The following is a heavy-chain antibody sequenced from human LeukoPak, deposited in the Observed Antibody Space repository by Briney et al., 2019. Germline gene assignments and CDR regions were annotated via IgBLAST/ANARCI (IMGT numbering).Heavy chain of an antibody. CDR2: IGISGGST. CDR1: GFTFSTYC. D-gene: IGHD3-22*01. J-gene: IGHJ4*02. V-gene: IGHV3-23*01. CDR3: AKDLFYYDKGGFDY. Sequence: PGGSLRLSCAASGFTFSTYCMSWVRQAPGKGLEWVSGIGISGGSTYYADSVKGRFTISRDNSKNTLYLQMNSLRTEDTAVYYCAKDLFYYDKGGFDYWGQGTLVTVSS.